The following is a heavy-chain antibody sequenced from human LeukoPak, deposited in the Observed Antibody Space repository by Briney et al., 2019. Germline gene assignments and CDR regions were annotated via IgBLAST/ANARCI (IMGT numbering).Heavy chain of an antibody. J-gene: IGHJ3*02. CDR3: ATSMAQDVDAFHI. V-gene: IGHV3-21*01. D-gene: IGHD2-21*01. CDR2: ISSRSTYI. Sequence: GGSLGLSCAASGFTFSGYSMNWVRQAPGKGLGWVSSISSRSTYIYYADSVKGRFTISRDNAKNSLYLQMNNLRAEDTAMFYCATSMAQDVDAFHIWGQGTMVTVSS. CDR1: GFTFSGYS.